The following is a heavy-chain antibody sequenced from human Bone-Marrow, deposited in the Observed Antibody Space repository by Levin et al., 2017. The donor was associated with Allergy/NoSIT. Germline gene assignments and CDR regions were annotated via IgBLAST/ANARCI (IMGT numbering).Heavy chain of an antibody. V-gene: IGHV3-30-3*01. D-gene: IGHD6-19*01. CDR2: ISYDGSNK. J-gene: IGHJ4*02. Sequence: GGSLRLSCAASGFTFSSYAMHWVRQAPGKGLEWVAVISYDGSNKYYADSVKGRFTISRDNSKNTLYLQMNSLRAEDTAVYYCARDGVLYSSGGYSDYWGQGTLVTVSS. CDR3: ARDGVLYSSGGYSDY. CDR1: GFTFSSYA.